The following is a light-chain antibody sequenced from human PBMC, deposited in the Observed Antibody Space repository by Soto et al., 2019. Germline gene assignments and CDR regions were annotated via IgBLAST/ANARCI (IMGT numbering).Light chain of an antibody. CDR2: GAS. Sequence: EIVLTQSPGTLSLSPGEGATLSCRASQSVSSTYLAWYQQKPGQAPRLLIYGASSRATGITDRFSGSGSGTNFILTISRREAEDFAVYYCQHYGSSTCTFGQGTKVEIK. CDR3: QHYGSSTCT. CDR1: QSVSSTY. J-gene: IGKJ1*01. V-gene: IGKV3-20*01.